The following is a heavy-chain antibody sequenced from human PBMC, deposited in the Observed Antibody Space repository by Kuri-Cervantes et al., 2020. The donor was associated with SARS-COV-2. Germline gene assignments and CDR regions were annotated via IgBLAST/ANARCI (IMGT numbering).Heavy chain of an antibody. CDR2: INSNSGGT. Sequence: ASVKVSCKASGYTFTGYYMHWVRQAPGQGLEWMGWINSNSGGTNYAQKFQGRVTMTRDTSISTAYMELSRLRSDDTAVYYCARGGFIVVVPAASFDIWGQGTMVTVSS. D-gene: IGHD2-2*01. CDR3: ARGGFIVVVPAASFDI. V-gene: IGHV1-2*02. CDR1: GYTFTGYY. J-gene: IGHJ3*02.